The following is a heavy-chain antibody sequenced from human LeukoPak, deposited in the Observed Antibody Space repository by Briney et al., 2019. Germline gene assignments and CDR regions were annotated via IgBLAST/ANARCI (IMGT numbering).Heavy chain of an antibody. D-gene: IGHD2-2*01. V-gene: IGHV1-2*02. CDR2: INPNSGGT. CDR3: ARARRVVPAASPNWFDP. CDR1: GYTFTGYY. J-gene: IGHJ5*02. Sequence: ASVKVSCKASGYTFTGYYMHWVRQAPGQGLEWMGWINPNSGGTNYAQKIQGRVTMTRDTSISTAYMELSRLRSDDTAVYYCARARRVVPAASPNWFDPWGQGTLVTVSS.